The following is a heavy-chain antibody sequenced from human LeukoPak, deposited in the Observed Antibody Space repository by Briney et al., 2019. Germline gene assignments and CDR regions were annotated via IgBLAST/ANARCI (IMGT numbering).Heavy chain of an antibody. D-gene: IGHD6-13*01. CDR1: GYSISSGYY. CDR2: IYHSGST. J-gene: IGHJ2*01. CDR3: ARDQANLFSSSWYDPEWYFDL. Sequence: SETLSLTCSVSGYSISSGYYWGWIRQPPGKGLEWIGSIYHSGSTYYNPSLKSRVTISVDTSKNQFSLKLSSVTAADTAVYYCARDQANLFSSSWYDPEWYFDLWGRGTLVTVSS. V-gene: IGHV4-38-2*02.